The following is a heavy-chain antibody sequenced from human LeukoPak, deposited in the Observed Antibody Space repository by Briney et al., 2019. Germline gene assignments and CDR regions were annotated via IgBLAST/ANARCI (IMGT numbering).Heavy chain of an antibody. D-gene: IGHD6-19*01. CDR3: AGSIAVAGHDAFDI. CDR1: GGSTSSYY. Sequence: SETLSLTCTVSGGSTSSYYWSWIRRPPGKGLEWIGYIYYSGSTNYNPSLKSRVTISVDTSKNQFSLKLSSVTAADTAVYYCAGSIAVAGHDAFDIWGQGTMVTVSS. V-gene: IGHV4-59*01. J-gene: IGHJ3*02. CDR2: IYYSGST.